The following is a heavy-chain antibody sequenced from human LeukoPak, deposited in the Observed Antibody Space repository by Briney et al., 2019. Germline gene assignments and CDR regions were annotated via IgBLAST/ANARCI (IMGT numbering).Heavy chain of an antibody. J-gene: IGHJ4*02. CDR3: ARDLGEWLSLYYFDY. D-gene: IGHD3-3*01. V-gene: IGHV1-46*01. Sequence: ASVKVSCKASGYTFTSYYMRWVRQAPGQGLEWMGIINPSGGSTSYAQKFQGRVTMTRDTSTSTVYMELSSLRSEDTAVYYCARDLGEWLSLYYFDYWGQGTLVTVSS. CDR2: INPSGGST. CDR1: GYTFTSYY.